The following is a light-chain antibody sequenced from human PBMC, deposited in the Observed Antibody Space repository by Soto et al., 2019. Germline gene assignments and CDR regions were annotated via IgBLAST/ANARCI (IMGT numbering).Light chain of an antibody. V-gene: IGKV3-11*01. CDR1: QSVSRF. Sequence: EIVLTQSPTTLSLSPGEGATLSCRASQSVSRFLAWFQQKPGQAPRLLIYDASNRATGIPARFSGSGSGTDFTLTISSLEPEDFAVYYCQQRRNWPLTFGPGTKVDMK. CDR2: DAS. J-gene: IGKJ3*01. CDR3: QQRRNWPLT.